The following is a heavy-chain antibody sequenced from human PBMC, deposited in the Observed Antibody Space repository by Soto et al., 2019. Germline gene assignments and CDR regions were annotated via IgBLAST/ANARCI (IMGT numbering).Heavy chain of an antibody. Sequence: QVQLQESGPGLVKPSETLSLTCTVSGGSISTYYWSWIRRPPGKGLEWIGYVYDSGSTIYNSSLKSRVTISVDTSKNQFSLKLSSVTAADTAVYYCARAYYYDSSGYSEFDYWGQGTLVTVSS. CDR2: VYDSGST. CDR3: ARAYYYDSSGYSEFDY. V-gene: IGHV4-59*12. CDR1: GGSISTYY. D-gene: IGHD3-22*01. J-gene: IGHJ4*02.